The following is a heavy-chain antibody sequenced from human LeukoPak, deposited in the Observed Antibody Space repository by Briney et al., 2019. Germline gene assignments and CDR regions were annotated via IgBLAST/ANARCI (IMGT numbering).Heavy chain of an antibody. J-gene: IGHJ1*01. CDR2: INHSGST. V-gene: IGHV4-34*01. Sequence: PSETLSLTCAVYGGSFSGYYWSWIRQPPGKGLEWIGEINHSGSTNYNPSLKSRVTISVDTSKNQSSLKLSSVTAADTAVYYCARVGLDYYDSSPPKYFQHWGQGTLVTVSS. D-gene: IGHD3-22*01. CDR3: ARVGLDYYDSSPPKYFQH. CDR1: GGSFSGYY.